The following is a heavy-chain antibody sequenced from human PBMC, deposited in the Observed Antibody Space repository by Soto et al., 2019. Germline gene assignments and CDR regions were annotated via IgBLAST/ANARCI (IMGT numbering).Heavy chain of an antibody. CDR3: TTDSIAAAETQYYYYYYGMDV. CDR2: IKSKTDGGTT. V-gene: IGHV3-15*07. D-gene: IGHD6-13*01. Sequence: EVQLVESGGGLVKPGGSLRLSCEASGFTFSNAWMNWVRQAPGKGLEWVARIKSKTDGGTTDYAAPGKGRFTISRDDSTNTLYLQMNSLKTEATAVYYCTTDSIAAAETQYYYYYYGMDVWGQGTRVTVSS. CDR1: GFTFSNAW. J-gene: IGHJ6*02.